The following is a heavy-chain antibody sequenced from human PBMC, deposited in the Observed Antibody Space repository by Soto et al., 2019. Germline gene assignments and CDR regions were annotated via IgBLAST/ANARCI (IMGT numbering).Heavy chain of an antibody. D-gene: IGHD5-18*01. CDR2: IIPIFGTA. V-gene: IGHV1-69*01. CDR1: GGTFSSYA. J-gene: IGHJ4*02. Sequence: VKVSCKASGGTFSSYAISWVRQAPGQGLEWMGGIIPIFGTANYAQKFQGRVTITADESTSTAYMELSSLRSEDTAVYYCARDKGDTAMGNFDYWGQGTLVTVSS. CDR3: ARDKGDTAMGNFDY.